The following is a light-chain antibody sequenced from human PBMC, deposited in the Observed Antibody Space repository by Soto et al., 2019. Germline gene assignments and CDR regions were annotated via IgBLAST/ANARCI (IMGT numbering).Light chain of an antibody. Sequence: EIVMTQSPATLSVSPGERATLSCRASQSVSSNLAWYQQKPGQAPRLLIYGASTRATGIPARFSGSGSGTEFTLTISSLQSEEFEVYYCQQYNNWPLTVGGGTTVEIK. J-gene: IGKJ4*01. CDR1: QSVSSN. CDR3: QQYNNWPLT. V-gene: IGKV3-15*01. CDR2: GAS.